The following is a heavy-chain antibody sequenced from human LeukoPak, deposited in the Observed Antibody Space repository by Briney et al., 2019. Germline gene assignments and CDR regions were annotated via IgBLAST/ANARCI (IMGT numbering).Heavy chain of an antibody. Sequence: EASVKVSCKASGYTFTSYDINWVRQATGQGLEWMGWMNPNSGNTGYAQKFQGRVTMTRNTSISTAYMELSSLRSDDTAVYYCARARPLYYDILTGYKNKLTKPNSLYYFDYWGQGTLVTVSS. CDR1: GYTFTSYD. D-gene: IGHD3-9*01. J-gene: IGHJ4*02. CDR2: MNPNSGNT. CDR3: ARARPLYYDILTGYKNKLTKPNSLYYFDY. V-gene: IGHV1-8*01.